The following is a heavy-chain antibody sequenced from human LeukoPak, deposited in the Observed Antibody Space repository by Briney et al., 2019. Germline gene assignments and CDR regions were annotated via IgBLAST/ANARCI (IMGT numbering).Heavy chain of an antibody. CDR1: GFTFSSYW. J-gene: IGHJ4*02. Sequence: PGGSLRLSCAASGFTFSSYWMHWVRQAPGKGLVWVSRINSDGSSTSYADSVKGRFTISRDNAKNTLYLQMNSLRAEDTAVYYCAKTPRRVDYFDYWGQGTLVTVSS. V-gene: IGHV3-74*01. CDR3: AKTPRRVDYFDY. D-gene: IGHD2-21*01. CDR2: INSDGSST.